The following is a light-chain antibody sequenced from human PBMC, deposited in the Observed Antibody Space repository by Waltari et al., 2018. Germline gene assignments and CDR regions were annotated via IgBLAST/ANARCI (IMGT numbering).Light chain of an antibody. CDR3: QQYDSSPSIYT. V-gene: IGKV3-20*01. J-gene: IGKJ3*01. Sequence: IVLTQSPGTLSLSPGERATLSCRASQSVSSTFLAWYKQRPGQAPRLLIYGTSNRATGIPDRFSGSGSGTDFTLTISRLEPEDFAVYYCQQYDSSPSIYTFGPGTKVDVK. CDR2: GTS. CDR1: QSVSSTF.